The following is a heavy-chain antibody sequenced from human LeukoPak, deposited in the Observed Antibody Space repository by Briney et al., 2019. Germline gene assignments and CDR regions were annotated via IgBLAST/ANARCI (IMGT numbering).Heavy chain of an antibody. CDR2: ISYDVSNK. Sequence: GGSLRLSCAASGFTFSNYAMHWVRQAPGKGLEWVATISYDVSNKYYADSVKGRFTISRDNSKNTLYLHMNSLRAEDTAVYFCAKDLGEGYYDTSGYYSYYYDMDVWGQGTTVTVSS. V-gene: IGHV3-30-3*01. CDR3: AKDLGEGYYDTSGYYSYYYDMDV. CDR1: GFTFSNYA. J-gene: IGHJ6*02. D-gene: IGHD3-22*01.